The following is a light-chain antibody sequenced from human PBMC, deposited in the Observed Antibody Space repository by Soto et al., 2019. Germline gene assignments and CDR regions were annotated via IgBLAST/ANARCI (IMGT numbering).Light chain of an antibody. V-gene: IGKV1-5*03. CDR3: QQYNDYSRT. Sequence: DIQMTQSPSTLSASVGDRVTITCRASQSISSYLAWYQHKPGKAPKLLIYKASILESGVPSRFSGSGYGTEFPLNISSLQPDDFAVYYCQQYNDYSRTFGQGTKLEI. CDR2: KAS. CDR1: QSISSY. J-gene: IGKJ1*01.